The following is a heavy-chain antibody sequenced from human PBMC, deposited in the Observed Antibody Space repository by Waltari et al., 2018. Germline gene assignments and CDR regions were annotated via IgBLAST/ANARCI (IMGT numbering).Heavy chain of an antibody. V-gene: IGHV1-3*01. CDR2: INAGNGNT. Sequence: QVQLAQSGAEVKKPGASVKVSCKASGYIFTNYAMHLVRQAPGQRLEWMGWINAGNGNTKYSQKFQGRVTITRDTSASTAYMELNSLKSEDTAVYYCARERDDFIVQTPPDAFHIWGQGTVVTVSS. CDR1: GYIFTNYA. CDR3: ARERDDFIVQTPPDAFHI. J-gene: IGHJ3*02. D-gene: IGHD3-3*01.